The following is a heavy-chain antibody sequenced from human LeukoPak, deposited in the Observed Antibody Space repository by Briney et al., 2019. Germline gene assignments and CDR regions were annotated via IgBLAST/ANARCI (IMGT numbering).Heavy chain of an antibody. CDR3: TTDGAYSGYDPAGYFDY. CDR1: GFTFSNAW. D-gene: IGHD5-12*01. Sequence: GGSLRLSCAASGFTFSNAWMSWVRQAPGKGLEWVGRIKSKTDGGTTDYAAPVKGRFTISGDDSKNTLYLQMNSLKTEDTAVYYCTTDGAYSGYDPAGYFDYWGQGTLVTVSS. CDR2: IKSKTDGGTT. V-gene: IGHV3-15*01. J-gene: IGHJ4*02.